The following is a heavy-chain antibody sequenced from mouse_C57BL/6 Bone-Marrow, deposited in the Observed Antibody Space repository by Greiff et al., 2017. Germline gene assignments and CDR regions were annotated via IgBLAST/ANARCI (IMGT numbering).Heavy chain of an antibody. Sequence: QVQLQQPGAELVKPGASVKLSCKASGYTFTSYWMHWVKQRPGQGLEWIGMIHPNSGSTNYYAKFKSKATLTVDKSSSTAYMQLSSLTSEDSAVYYCARHGSFFDYWGQGTTLTVSS. CDR3: ARHGSFFDY. V-gene: IGHV1-64*01. CDR2: IHPNSGST. J-gene: IGHJ2*01. CDR1: GYTFTSYW.